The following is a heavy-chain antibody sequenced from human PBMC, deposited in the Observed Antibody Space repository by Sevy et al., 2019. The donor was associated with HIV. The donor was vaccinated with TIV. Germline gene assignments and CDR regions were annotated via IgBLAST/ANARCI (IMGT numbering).Heavy chain of an antibody. CDR1: GFTFSSYW. V-gene: IGHV3-74*01. Sequence: GGSLRLSCAASGFTFSSYWMHWVRQAPGKGLVWVSRINSDGSSTSYADSVKGRFTISRDNAKKTLYLQMNSLRAEETAVYYCASLALSGGYDRKFDYWGQGTLVTVSS. CDR2: INSDGSST. J-gene: IGHJ4*02. CDR3: ASLALSGGYDRKFDY. D-gene: IGHD5-12*01.